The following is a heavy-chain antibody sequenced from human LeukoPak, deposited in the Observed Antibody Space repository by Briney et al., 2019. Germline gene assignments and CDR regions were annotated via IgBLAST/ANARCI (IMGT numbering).Heavy chain of an antibody. V-gene: IGHV3-21*01. D-gene: IGHD3-10*01. CDR1: GFAFSSYS. CDR2: ISSSSSYI. CDR3: ARDSRFGHYFDY. Sequence: GGSLRLSCAASGFAFSSYSMNWVRQAPGKGLEWVSSISSSSSYIYYADSVKGRFTISRDNAKNSLYLQMNSLRAEDTAVYYCARDSRFGHYFDYWGQGTLVTVSS. J-gene: IGHJ4*02.